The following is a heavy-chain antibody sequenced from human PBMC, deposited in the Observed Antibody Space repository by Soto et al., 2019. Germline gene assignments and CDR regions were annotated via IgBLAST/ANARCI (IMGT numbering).Heavy chain of an antibody. CDR2: MNPNSGNT. CDR1: GYTFTSYD. V-gene: IGHV1-8*01. D-gene: IGHD6-13*01. J-gene: IGHJ5*02. Sequence: ASVKVSCKASGYTFTSYDINWVRQATGQGLEWMGWMNPNSGNTGYAQKFQGRVTMTRNTSISTAYMELSSLRSEDTAVYYCARGYSLHIAAARRSWFDPWGQGTLVTVSS. CDR3: ARGYSLHIAAARRSWFDP.